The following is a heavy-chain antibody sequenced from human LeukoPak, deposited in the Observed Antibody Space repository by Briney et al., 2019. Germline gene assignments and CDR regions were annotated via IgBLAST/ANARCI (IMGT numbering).Heavy chain of an antibody. CDR3: ARDGGYSSSWYGYYYYYMDV. J-gene: IGHJ6*03. D-gene: IGHD6-13*01. CDR2: ISSSSNSI. Sequence: GGSLRLSCASSGFTFSVYGMNWVRQAPGKGLEWVSYISSSSNSIYYADSVKGRFTISRENAKNSLYLQMNSLRAEDTAVYYCARDGGYSSSWYGYYYYYMDVWGKGTTVTVSS. CDR1: GFTFSVYG. V-gene: IGHV3-48*04.